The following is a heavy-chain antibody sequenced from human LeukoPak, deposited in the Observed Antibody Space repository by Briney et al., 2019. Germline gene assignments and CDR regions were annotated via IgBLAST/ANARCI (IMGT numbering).Heavy chain of an antibody. D-gene: IGHD3-10*01. J-gene: IGHJ4*02. CDR3: AREHPMVYFDY. V-gene: IGHV3-30-3*01. CDR2: ISYDGSNK. Sequence: GGSLRLSCAASGFTFSSYAMHWVRQAPGKGLEWVAVISYDGSNKYYADSVKGRFTISRDNSKNTLYLQMNSLRAEDTAVYYCAREHPMVYFDYWGQGTLVTVSS. CDR1: GFTFSSYA.